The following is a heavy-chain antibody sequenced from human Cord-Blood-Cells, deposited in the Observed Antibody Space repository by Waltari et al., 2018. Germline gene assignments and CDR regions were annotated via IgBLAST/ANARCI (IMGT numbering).Heavy chain of an antibody. CDR3: AGHTGQYNWNYEFDY. D-gene: IGHD1-7*01. CDR2: IYYSGST. CDR1: GGSISSSSYY. J-gene: IGHJ4*02. V-gene: IGHV4-39*01. Sequence: QLQLQESGPGLVKPSETLSLTCTVSGGSISSSSYYWGWIRQPPGKGLEWIGSIYYSGSTYYNPSLKSRVTISVDTSKNQFSLKLSSVTAADTAVYYCAGHTGQYNWNYEFDYWGQGTLVTVSS.